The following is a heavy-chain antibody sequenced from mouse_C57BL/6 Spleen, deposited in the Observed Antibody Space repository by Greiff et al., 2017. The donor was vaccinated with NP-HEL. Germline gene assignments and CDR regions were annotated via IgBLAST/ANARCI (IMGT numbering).Heavy chain of an antibody. CDR1: GYTFTSYW. CDR2: IYPGSGST. J-gene: IGHJ1*03. V-gene: IGHV1-55*01. CDR3: AREGNYYGSSPDWYFDG. Sequence: QVQLKQPGAELVKPGASVKMSCKASGYTFTSYWITWVKQRPGQGLEWIGDIYPGSGSTTYNEKFKSKATLTVDTSSSTAYMQLSSLTSEDSAVDYCAREGNYYGSSPDWYFDGWGTGTTVTVSS. D-gene: IGHD1-1*01.